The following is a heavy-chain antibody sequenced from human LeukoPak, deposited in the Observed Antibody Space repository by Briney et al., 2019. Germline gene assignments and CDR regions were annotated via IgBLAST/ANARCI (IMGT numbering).Heavy chain of an antibody. CDR2: IYYSGST. CDR3: ARAVSGRFDY. Sequence: SETLSLTCTVSGGSMSPYHWGWIRQPPGKGLEWTGYIYYSGSTNYNPSLKSRVTASVDTSKNQFSLKLSSVTAADTAIYYCARAVSGRFDYWGQGTLVTVSS. V-gene: IGHV4-59*12. CDR1: GGSMSPYH. D-gene: IGHD6-19*01. J-gene: IGHJ4*02.